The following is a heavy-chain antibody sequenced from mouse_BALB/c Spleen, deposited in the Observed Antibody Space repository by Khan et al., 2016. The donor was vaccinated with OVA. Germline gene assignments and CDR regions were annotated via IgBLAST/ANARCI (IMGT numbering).Heavy chain of an antibody. Sequence: QVRLQQSGPGLVAPSQSLSITCTISGFSLTNYGVHWVRQPPGKGLEWLVVIWSDGSATYNSGLQSRLSITKDNSRNQVFLKMNSLQTDDTAMYYCARQPYYHYYIMDYWGQGTSVTVSS. V-gene: IGHV2-6-1*01. J-gene: IGHJ4*01. CDR1: GFSLTNYG. CDR2: IWSDGSA. CDR3: ARQPYYHYYIMDY. D-gene: IGHD2-10*01.